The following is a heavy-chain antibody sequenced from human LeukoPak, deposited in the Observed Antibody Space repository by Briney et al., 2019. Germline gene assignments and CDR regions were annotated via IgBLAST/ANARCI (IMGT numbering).Heavy chain of an antibody. Sequence: GGSLRLSCAASGFTFSSYNMNWVRQAPGKGLEWVSFISSSSSYIYYADSVKGRFTISRDNAKNSLYLQMNSLRAEDTAVYYCVWGGYSYGSYYFDYWGQGTLVTVSS. CDR2: ISSSSSYI. D-gene: IGHD5-18*01. V-gene: IGHV3-21*01. J-gene: IGHJ4*02. CDR1: GFTFSSYN. CDR3: VWGGYSYGSYYFDY.